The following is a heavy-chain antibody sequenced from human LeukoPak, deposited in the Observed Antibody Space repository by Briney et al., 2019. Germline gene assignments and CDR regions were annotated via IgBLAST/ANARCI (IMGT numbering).Heavy chain of an antibody. V-gene: IGHV1-8*01. Sequence: ASVKVSCKASGYTFTNYDINWVRQATGQGLEWMGWMNPNNGNAGYAQKFQDKVTMTRDMSTSTVYMELSSLRSEDTAVYYCARATGGQWELVGRYRRSAGAFDFWGQGTMVAVSS. D-gene: IGHD1-26*01. CDR1: GYTFTNYD. J-gene: IGHJ3*01. CDR3: ARATGGQWELVGRYRRSAGAFDF. CDR2: MNPNNGNA.